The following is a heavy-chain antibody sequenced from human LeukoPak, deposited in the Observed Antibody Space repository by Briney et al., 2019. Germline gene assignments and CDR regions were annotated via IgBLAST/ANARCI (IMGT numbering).Heavy chain of an antibody. J-gene: IGHJ4*02. V-gene: IGHV1-46*01. D-gene: IGHD3-22*01. Sequence: ASVKVSCKASGYTFTSYYMHWVRQAPGQGLEWMGIINPSGGSTTYAQKFQGRVTMTRDTSTSTVYMELSSLRSEDTDLYYCARDRRYYYDCSGYYLDYWGQGTLVTVSS. CDR1: GYTFTSYY. CDR2: INPSGGST. CDR3: ARDRRYYYDCSGYYLDY.